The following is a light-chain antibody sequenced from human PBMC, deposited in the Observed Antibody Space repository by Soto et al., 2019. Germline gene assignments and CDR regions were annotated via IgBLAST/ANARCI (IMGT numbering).Light chain of an antibody. V-gene: IGLV2-8*01. J-gene: IGLJ1*01. Sequence: QSALTQPPSASGSPGQSVTISCTGTSSDVGGYNFVSWYLQHPGEAPKLIIYEVTKRPSGVPDRFSGSKSGNTASLTVSGLQTEDDADYYCSSFAGSNNRYVFGTGTKLTVL. CDR2: EVT. CDR3: SSFAGSNNRYV. CDR1: SSDVGGYNF.